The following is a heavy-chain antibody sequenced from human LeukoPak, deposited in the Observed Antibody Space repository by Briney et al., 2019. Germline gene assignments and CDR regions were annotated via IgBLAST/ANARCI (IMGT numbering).Heavy chain of an antibody. CDR3: ASGAPKYCTNGVCYSDYFDY. Sequence: SVKVSCKASGGTFSSYAISWVRQAPGRGLEWMGGIIPIFGTANYAQKFQGRVTITADEYTSTAYMELSSLRSEDTAVYYCASGAPKYCTNGVCYSDYFDYWGQGTLVTVSS. J-gene: IGHJ4*02. V-gene: IGHV1-69*13. CDR1: GGTFSSYA. CDR2: IIPIFGTA. D-gene: IGHD2-8*01.